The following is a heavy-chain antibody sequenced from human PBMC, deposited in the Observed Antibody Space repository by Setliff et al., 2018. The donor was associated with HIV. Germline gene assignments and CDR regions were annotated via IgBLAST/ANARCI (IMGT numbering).Heavy chain of an antibody. Sequence: ASVKVSCKASGYTFTSYGISWVRQAPGQGLEWMGWISAYNGNTNYAQKPQGRVTMTTDTSTSTAYMELRSLRSDDTAVYYCAGYALRYFDWLGSWFDPWGQGTLVTVSS. CDR1: GYTFTSYG. D-gene: IGHD3-9*01. CDR2: ISAYNGNT. V-gene: IGHV1-18*01. J-gene: IGHJ5*02. CDR3: AGYALRYFDWLGSWFDP.